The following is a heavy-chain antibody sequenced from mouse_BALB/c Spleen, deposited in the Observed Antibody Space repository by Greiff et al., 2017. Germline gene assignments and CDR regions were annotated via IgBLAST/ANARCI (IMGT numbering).Heavy chain of an antibody. CDR1: GFSLTSYG. Sequence: VKLMESGPGLVAPSQSLSITCTVSGFSLTSYGVHWVRQPPGKGLEWLGVIWAGGSTNYNSALMSRLSISKDNSKSQVFLKMNSLQTDDTAMYYCARDYYGRGIAYWGQGTLVTVSA. D-gene: IGHD1-1*01. CDR3: ARDYYGRGIAY. J-gene: IGHJ3*01. V-gene: IGHV2-9*02. CDR2: IWAGGST.